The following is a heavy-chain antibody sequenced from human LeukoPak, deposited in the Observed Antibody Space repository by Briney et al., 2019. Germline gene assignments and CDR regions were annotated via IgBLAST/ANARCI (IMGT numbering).Heavy chain of an antibody. CDR3: ARSGIVATNALGY. CDR1: GGSISSGDYS. Sequence: SQTLSLTCTVSGGSISSGDYSWSWIRQPPGKGLEWIGYIYYSGSTYYNPSLKSRVTISVDTSKNQFSLKLSSVTAADTAVYYCARSGIVATNALGYWGQGTLVTVSS. V-gene: IGHV4-30-4*01. D-gene: IGHD5-12*01. CDR2: IYYSGST. J-gene: IGHJ4*02.